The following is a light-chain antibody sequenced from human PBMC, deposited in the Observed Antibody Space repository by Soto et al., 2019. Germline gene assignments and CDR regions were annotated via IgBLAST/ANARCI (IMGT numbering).Light chain of an antibody. J-gene: IGKJ1*01. CDR1: QTVRDN. Sequence: EIVLTQSPATLSLSPWERATLSWRASQTVRDNLGWYQQKPGQPPRLLIYGASTRATGIPDRFSGSGSGTDFTLTISRLEPEDFAVYYCQQYDTSPRTFGQGTKVDIK. CDR2: GAS. V-gene: IGKV3-20*01. CDR3: QQYDTSPRT.